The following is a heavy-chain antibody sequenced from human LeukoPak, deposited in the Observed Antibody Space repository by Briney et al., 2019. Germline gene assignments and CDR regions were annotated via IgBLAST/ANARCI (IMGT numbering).Heavy chain of an antibody. J-gene: IGHJ3*02. CDR3: ARDVGITMIVVVNAFDI. CDR1: GFTFSVAW. Sequence: GSLRLSCAASGFTFSVAWMSWVRQAPGKGLEWVANIKQDGSEKYYVDSVKGRFTISRDNAKNSLYLQMNSLRAEDTAVYYCARDVGITMIVVVNAFDIWGQGTMVTVSS. D-gene: IGHD3-22*01. V-gene: IGHV3-7*01. CDR2: IKQDGSEK.